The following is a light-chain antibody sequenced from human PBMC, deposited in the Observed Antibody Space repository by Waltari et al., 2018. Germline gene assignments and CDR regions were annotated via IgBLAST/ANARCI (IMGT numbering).Light chain of an antibody. CDR3: QQYGSSPPRT. J-gene: IGKJ1*01. CDR2: GAS. Sequence: EIVLTQSPGTLSLSPGERATLSCRASQTVSSSYLAWYQQKPGQAPTLLIHGASSRATGSPDRFSGSGSGTDFTLTISRLEPEDFAVYYCQQYGSSPPRTFGQGTKVEIK. V-gene: IGKV3-20*01. CDR1: QTVSSSY.